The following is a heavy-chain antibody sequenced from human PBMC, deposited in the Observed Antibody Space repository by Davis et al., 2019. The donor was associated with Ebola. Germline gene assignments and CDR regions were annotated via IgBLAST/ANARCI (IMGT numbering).Heavy chain of an antibody. J-gene: IGHJ6*02. CDR1: GGSFSGYY. Sequence: GSLRLSCAVYGGSFSGYYWSWIRQPPGKGLEWIGEINHSGSTNYNPSLKSRVTISADTSKNQFSLKVRSVTAADTAVYFCASRSGRAPYFHYGLDVWGQGTTVTVS. CDR2: INHSGST. V-gene: IGHV4-34*01. CDR3: ASRSGRAPYFHYGLDV. D-gene: IGHD3-10*01.